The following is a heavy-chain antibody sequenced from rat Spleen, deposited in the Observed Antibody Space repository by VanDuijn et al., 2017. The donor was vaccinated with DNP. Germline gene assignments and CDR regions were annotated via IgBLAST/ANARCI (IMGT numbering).Heavy chain of an antibody. V-gene: IGHV5-58*01. CDR3: ASWAPIAPLSTSNY. Sequence: EVQLVESGGGLVQPGRSLKLSCVASGFTFNYYWMTWIRQVPGKGLEWVASINTDGGSTYYPDSVKGRFTISRDNAENTVYLQMSSLRSEDTATYYCASWAPIAPLSTSNYWGQGVMVTVSS. D-gene: IGHD1-2*01. J-gene: IGHJ2*01. CDR1: GFTFNYYW. CDR2: INTDGGST.